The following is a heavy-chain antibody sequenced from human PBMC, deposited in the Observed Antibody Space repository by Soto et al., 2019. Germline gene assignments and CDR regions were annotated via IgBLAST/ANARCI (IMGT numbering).Heavy chain of an antibody. D-gene: IGHD4-4*01. CDR1: GFTFSDSW. V-gene: IGHV3-7*01. J-gene: IGHJ4*02. CDR3: VRGGSNYAY. Sequence: XGSLTLCYAASGFTFSDSWMTWVRQAPGKGLEWVARIKPDESEKKYADSVKGRFSISRDNAKNSMYLQMDSLRGEDTAVYYCVRGGSNYAYRGQGTLVTVSA. CDR2: IKPDESEK.